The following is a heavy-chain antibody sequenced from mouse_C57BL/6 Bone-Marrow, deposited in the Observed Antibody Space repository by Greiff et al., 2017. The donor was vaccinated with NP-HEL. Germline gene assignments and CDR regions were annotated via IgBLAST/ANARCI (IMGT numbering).Heavy chain of an antibody. V-gene: IGHV1-53*01. Sequence: VKLQQPGTELVKPGASVTLSCKASGYTFTSYWMHWVKQRPGQGLEWIGNINPSNGGTNYNEKFKNKATMTVDKSSSTAYMQLSSRTSEDSAVYYCAGSWDRGYAMDYWGQGTSVTVSS. D-gene: IGHD4-1*01. J-gene: IGHJ4*01. CDR3: AGSWDRGYAMDY. CDR2: INPSNGGT. CDR1: GYTFTSYW.